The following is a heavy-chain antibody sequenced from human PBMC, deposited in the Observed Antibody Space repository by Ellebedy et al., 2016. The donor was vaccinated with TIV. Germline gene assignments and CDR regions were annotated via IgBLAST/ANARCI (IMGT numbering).Heavy chain of an antibody. V-gene: IGHV3-30*18. J-gene: IGHJ4*02. CDR1: GFAFSSYG. Sequence: GESLKISCAASGFAFSSYGMQWVRQAPGKGLEWVAVISHDGSVKHYADSVKGRFTISRDNSKNTLNLQLSSLRSEDTAVYYCAKETTELTATTNYWGQGTLVTVSS. CDR2: ISHDGSVK. D-gene: IGHD1-1*01. CDR3: AKETTELTATTNY.